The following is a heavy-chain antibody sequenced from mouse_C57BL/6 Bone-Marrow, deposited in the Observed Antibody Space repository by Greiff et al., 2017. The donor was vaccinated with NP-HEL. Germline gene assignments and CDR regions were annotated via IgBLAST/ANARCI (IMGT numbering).Heavy chain of an antibody. CDR3: ARAYYYGLYFDY. CDR2: ISDGGSYT. D-gene: IGHD1-1*01. Sequence: EVKVVESGGGLVKPGGSLKLSCAASGFTFSSYAMSWVRQTPEKRLEWVATISDGGSYTYYPDNVKGRFTISRANAKNTLYLQMSHLKSEDTAMYYCARAYYYGLYFDYWGQGTTLTVSS. V-gene: IGHV5-4*03. CDR1: GFTFSSYA. J-gene: IGHJ2*01.